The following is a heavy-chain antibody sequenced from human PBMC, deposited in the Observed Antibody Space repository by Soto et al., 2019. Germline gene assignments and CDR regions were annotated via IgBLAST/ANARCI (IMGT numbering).Heavy chain of an antibody. CDR1: GGSFSGYY. V-gene: IGHV4-34*01. J-gene: IGHJ2*01. Sequence: QVQLQQWGAGLLKPSETLSLTCAVYGGSFSGYYWSWIRQPPGKGLEWIGEINHSGSTNYNPSLKSRVTISVDTPKNQFSLKLSSVTAADTAVYYCARSDYGDYNWYFDLWGRGTLVTVSS. D-gene: IGHD4-17*01. CDR3: ARSDYGDYNWYFDL. CDR2: INHSGST.